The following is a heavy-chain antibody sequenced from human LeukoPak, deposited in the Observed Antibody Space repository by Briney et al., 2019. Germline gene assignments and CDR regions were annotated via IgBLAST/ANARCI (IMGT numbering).Heavy chain of an antibody. CDR3: ARGERELLQFDY. CDR1: GGTFSSYA. D-gene: IGHD3-10*01. CDR2: IIPIFGTA. J-gene: IGHJ4*02. Sequence: SGKVSCKASGGTFSSYAISWVRQTPGQGLEWMGGIIPIFGTANYAQKFQGRVTITADESTSTAYMELSSPRSEDTAVYYCARGERELLQFDYWGQGTLVTVSS. V-gene: IGHV1-69*13.